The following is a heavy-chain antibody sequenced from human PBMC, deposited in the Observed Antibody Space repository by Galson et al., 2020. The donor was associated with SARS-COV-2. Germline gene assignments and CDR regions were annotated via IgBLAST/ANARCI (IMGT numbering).Heavy chain of an antibody. V-gene: IGHV3-30*04. D-gene: IGHD1-26*01. CDR1: GFTFTNYA. CDR3: ARDVSGGASDI. CDR2: ISHDGRIE. J-gene: IGHJ3*02. Sequence: QLGESLMISCAAPGFTFTNYAIHWVRQAPGKGLEWVAVISHDGRIEVYADSVKGRFTISRDNSENMLFLQMDSLRADDTAVYYCARDVSGGASDIWGQGTMVTVSS.